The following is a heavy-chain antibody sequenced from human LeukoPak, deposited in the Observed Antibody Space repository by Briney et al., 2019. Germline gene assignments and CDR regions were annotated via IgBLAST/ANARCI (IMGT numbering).Heavy chain of an antibody. V-gene: IGHV4-61*02. CDR1: GGSISSGSTY. D-gene: IGHD1-26*01. Sequence: KTSQTLSLTCTLAGGSISSGSTYWGWIRQPAGKGLEWVVRIYTRGSTNYNPSLKSRVTISVHTSKNPFSLKLSSVTAADTAVYYCARSRRELLSFDYWGQGTLVTVSS. CDR2: IYTRGST. CDR3: ARSRRELLSFDY. J-gene: IGHJ4*02.